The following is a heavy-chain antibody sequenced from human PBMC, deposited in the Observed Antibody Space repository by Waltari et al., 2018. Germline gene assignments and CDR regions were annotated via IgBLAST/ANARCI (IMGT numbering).Heavy chain of an antibody. CDR1: GGSIRSGSYY. D-gene: IGHD6-13*01. CDR3: ARGQQLVRLIDY. V-gene: IGHV4-61*02. J-gene: IGHJ4*02. CDR2: SYTSGST. Sequence: QVQLQESGPGLVKPSQTLSLTCTVSGGSIRSGSYYWSWIRQPAGKGLEWIGRSYTSGSTNYNPSLKIRVTISVDTSKNQFSLKLSSVTAADTAVYYCARGQQLVRLIDYWGQGTLVTVSS.